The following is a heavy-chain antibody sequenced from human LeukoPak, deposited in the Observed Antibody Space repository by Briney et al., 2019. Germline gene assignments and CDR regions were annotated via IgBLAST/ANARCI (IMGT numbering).Heavy chain of an antibody. Sequence: SGGSLRLSCAASGFTLSSYSMNWVRQAPGKGLEWGSYISGSSSTIYYADSVKGRFTISRDNGKNTLYLQMNSLRAEDTAVYYCARGSTYYDSSGQVPFDYWGQGTLVTVSS. J-gene: IGHJ4*02. V-gene: IGHV3-48*01. D-gene: IGHD3-22*01. CDR1: GFTLSSYS. CDR3: ARGSTYYDSSGQVPFDY. CDR2: ISGSSSTI.